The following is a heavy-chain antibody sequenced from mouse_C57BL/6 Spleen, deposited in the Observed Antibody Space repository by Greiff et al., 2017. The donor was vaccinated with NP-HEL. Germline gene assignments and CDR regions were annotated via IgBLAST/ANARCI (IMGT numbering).Heavy chain of an antibody. J-gene: IGHJ3*01. Sequence: VKLQESGPELVKPGASVKLSCKASGYTFTSYDINWVKQRPGQGLEWIGWIYPRDGSTKYNEKFKGKATLTVDTSSSTAYMELHSLTSEDSAVYFCARAHYYGSSWFAYWGQGTLVTVSA. CDR1: GYTFTSYD. CDR3: ARAHYYGSSWFAY. D-gene: IGHD1-1*01. CDR2: IYPRDGST. V-gene: IGHV1-85*01.